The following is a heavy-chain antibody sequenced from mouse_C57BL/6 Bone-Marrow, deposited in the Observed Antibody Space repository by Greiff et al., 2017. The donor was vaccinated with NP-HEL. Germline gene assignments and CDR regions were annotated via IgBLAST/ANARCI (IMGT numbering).Heavy chain of an antibody. CDR2: IDPNSGGT. CDR1: GYTFTSYW. D-gene: IGHD3-2*02. Sequence: QVQLKQPGAELVKPGASVKLSCKASGYTFTSYWMHWVKQRPGRGLEWIGRIDPNSGGTKYNEKFKSKATLTVDKPSSTAYMQLSSLTSEDSAVYYCARDGAQAEDYWGQGTTLTVSS. V-gene: IGHV1-72*01. J-gene: IGHJ2*01. CDR3: ARDGAQAEDY.